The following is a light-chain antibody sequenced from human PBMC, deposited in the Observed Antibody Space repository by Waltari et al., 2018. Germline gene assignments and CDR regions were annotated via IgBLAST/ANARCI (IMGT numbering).Light chain of an antibody. V-gene: IGLV5-45*02. Sequence: QAVLTQPSSLSASPGASASLTCTFRSGINAGPYAISWYQHKAGSPPQYLLRYKSDPDNQQGSGVPSRFSGSKDASANAGILLISGLQSEDEADYYCMIWHSSAVVFGGGTKLTVL. CDR1: SGINAGPYA. CDR2: YKSDPDN. CDR3: MIWHSSAVV. J-gene: IGLJ2*01.